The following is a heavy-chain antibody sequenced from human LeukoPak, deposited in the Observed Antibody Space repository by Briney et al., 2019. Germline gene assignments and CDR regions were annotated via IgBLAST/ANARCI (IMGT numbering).Heavy chain of an antibody. Sequence: PGGSLRLSCAAPGFTVNNAWVTWIRQAPGKGLEWVGRIKSKNDGGTADYSAPVRGRLTISRDDSENTLFLQMNSLKTEDTAVYYCTTDGLMVRGVMHNDWGQGTLVTVSS. CDR1: GFTVNNAW. J-gene: IGHJ4*02. D-gene: IGHD3-10*01. CDR2: IKSKNDGGTA. V-gene: IGHV3-15*01. CDR3: TTDGLMVRGVMHND.